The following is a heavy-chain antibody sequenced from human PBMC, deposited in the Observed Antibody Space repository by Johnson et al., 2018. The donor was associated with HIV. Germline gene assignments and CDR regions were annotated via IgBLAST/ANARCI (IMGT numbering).Heavy chain of an antibody. CDR3: TVRISMILALTRRDQDI. CDR2: IRSKTDGGTT. V-gene: IGHV3-15*01. D-gene: IGHD3-22*01. J-gene: IGHJ3*02. Sequence: VQLVESGGGLVLPGGSLKLACAASGFTFSGSAMHWVRQASGRGLEWVGLIRSKTDGGTTDYAAPVKGGFTISRDDSKNTLYLQMNSLKTEDSAVYYCTVRISMILALTRRDQDIWGQGTMVTVSS. CDR1: GFTFSGSA.